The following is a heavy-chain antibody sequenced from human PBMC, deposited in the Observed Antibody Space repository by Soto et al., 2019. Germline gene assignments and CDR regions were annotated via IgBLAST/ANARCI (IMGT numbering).Heavy chain of an antibody. D-gene: IGHD2-2*01. CDR2: IYYSGST. Sequence: SETLSLTCTVSGGSISSSDYYWSWIRQHPGKGLEWIGYIYYSGSTYYNPSLKSRVAISVDTSKNQFSLTLSSVTAADTAVYICARGEGFCTSTSCYALNWFDPWGQGTLVTVSS. CDR3: ARGEGFCTSTSCYALNWFDP. V-gene: IGHV4-31*03. J-gene: IGHJ5*02. CDR1: GGSISSSDYY.